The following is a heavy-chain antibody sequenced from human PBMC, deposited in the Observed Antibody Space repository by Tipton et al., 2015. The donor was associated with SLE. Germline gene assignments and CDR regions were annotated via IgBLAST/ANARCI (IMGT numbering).Heavy chain of an antibody. J-gene: IGHJ4*02. Sequence: GLVKPSETLSLTCTVSGASIRSYCWSWIRQPPGKGLEWIGYVYYSGSTNYNPSLKSRVTISVGTSNNQFSLKLSSVTAADTAVYYCARGRGGYKYGYPDLDSWGQGTLVTVSP. D-gene: IGHD5-18*01. CDR3: ARGRGGYKYGYPDLDS. V-gene: IGHV4-59*01. CDR1: GASIRSYC. CDR2: VYYSGST.